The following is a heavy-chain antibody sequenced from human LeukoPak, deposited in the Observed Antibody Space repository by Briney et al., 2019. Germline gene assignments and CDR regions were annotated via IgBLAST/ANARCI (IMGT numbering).Heavy chain of an antibody. Sequence: QPGGSLRLSCAASGFTFSSYAVSWVRQAPGKGLEWVSAISGSGGSTYYADSVKGRFTISRDNSKNTLYLQMNSLRAEDTAVYYCAKGYYGSGRPFDYWGQGTLVTVSS. V-gene: IGHV3-23*01. J-gene: IGHJ4*02. CDR2: ISGSGGST. CDR3: AKGYYGSGRPFDY. D-gene: IGHD3-10*01. CDR1: GFTFSSYA.